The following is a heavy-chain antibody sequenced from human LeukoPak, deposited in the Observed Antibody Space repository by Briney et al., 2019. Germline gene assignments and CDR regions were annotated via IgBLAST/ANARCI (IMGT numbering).Heavy chain of an antibody. Sequence: GGSLRLSCAASGFTFGIYAMSWVRQAPGQGLDWVSAISARDGSTYYADSVKGRFTISRDNSKNTPYLQMNSLRAEDTAVYYCARGPRLVVPALKVTYYYYMDVWGKGTTVTISS. CDR2: ISARDGST. CDR3: ARGPRLVVPALKVTYYYYMDV. CDR1: GFTFGIYA. J-gene: IGHJ6*03. D-gene: IGHD2-2*01. V-gene: IGHV3-23*01.